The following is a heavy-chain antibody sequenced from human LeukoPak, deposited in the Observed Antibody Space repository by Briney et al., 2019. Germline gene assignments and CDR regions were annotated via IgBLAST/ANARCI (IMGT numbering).Heavy chain of an antibody. CDR1: GGTFSSYA. Sequence: SVKVSCKASGGTFSSYAISWVRQAPGQGLEWMGRIIPILGIANYAQKFQGRVTITADKSTSTAYMELSSLRSEDTAVYYCARVPIIIAAAGQPFDYWGQGTLVTVSS. J-gene: IGHJ4*02. CDR3: ARVPIIIAAAGQPFDY. D-gene: IGHD6-13*01. CDR2: IIPILGIA. V-gene: IGHV1-69*04.